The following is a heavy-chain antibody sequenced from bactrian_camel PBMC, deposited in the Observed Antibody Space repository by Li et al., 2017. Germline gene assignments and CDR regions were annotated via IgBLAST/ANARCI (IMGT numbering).Heavy chain of an antibody. D-gene: IGHD6*01. V-gene: IGHV3S31*01. CDR2: INGEGSNT. J-gene: IGHJ4*01. Sequence: LVESGGGLVQPGGSLRLSCAASGFNFGTYAMYWVRRPPGKGLEWVSGINGEGSNTQYSDSVKGRFTIARDNRKNTLYLYMNMLKSEDTAMYYCVRGREHDFDYPKEAQGTQVTVS. CDR1: GFNFGTYA.